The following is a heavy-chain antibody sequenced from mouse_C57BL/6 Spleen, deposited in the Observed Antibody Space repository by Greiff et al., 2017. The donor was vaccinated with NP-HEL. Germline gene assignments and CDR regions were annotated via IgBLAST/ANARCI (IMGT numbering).Heavy chain of an antibody. J-gene: IGHJ2*01. V-gene: IGHV1-9*01. CDR3: ARRPYYDGSSYVDFDY. CDR1: GYTFTGYW. Sequence: VQLQQSGAELMKPGASVKLSCKATGYTFTGYWIEWVKQRPGHGLEWIGEILPGSGSTNYNEKFKGKATFTADTSSNTAYMQLSSLTTEDSAIYYSARRPYYDGSSYVDFDYWGQGTTLTVSS. D-gene: IGHD1-1*01. CDR2: ILPGSGST.